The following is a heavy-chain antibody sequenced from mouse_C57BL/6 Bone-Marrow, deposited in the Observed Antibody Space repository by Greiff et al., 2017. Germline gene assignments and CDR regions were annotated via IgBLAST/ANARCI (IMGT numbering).Heavy chain of an antibody. V-gene: IGHV14-2*01. Sequence: VQLQQSGAELVKPGASVQLSCTASGFNIQDYYMHWVTQRTEQGLEGIGRIDPEDGEPKYAPKFQGKTTITADTSSNTAYLQIINLTSKDTAVYYCAVYSSSFFAYWGQGTLVTVSA. CDR2: IDPEDGEP. D-gene: IGHD1-1*01. CDR3: AVYSSSFFAY. J-gene: IGHJ3*01. CDR1: GFNIQDYY.